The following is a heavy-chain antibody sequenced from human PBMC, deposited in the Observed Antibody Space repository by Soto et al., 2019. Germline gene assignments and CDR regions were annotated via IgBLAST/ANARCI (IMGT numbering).Heavy chain of an antibody. CDR3: AAMIVVVIARDDAFHI. J-gene: IGHJ3*02. V-gene: IGHV1-18*01. CDR2: ISAYNGNT. CDR1: GYTFASYG. D-gene: IGHD2-21*01. Sequence: ASVKVSCKASGYTFASYGSRWVRQAPGQGLEWMGWISAYNGNTNYAQKLQGRVTMTTDTSTSTAYMELRSLRSDDTAVYYCAAMIVVVIARDDAFHIWGQGKIVTVS.